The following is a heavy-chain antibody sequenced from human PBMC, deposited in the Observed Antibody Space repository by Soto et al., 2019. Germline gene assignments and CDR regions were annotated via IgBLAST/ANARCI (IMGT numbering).Heavy chain of an antibody. Sequence: EVQLLESGGDLVQPGGSLRLSSVASGFTFSDYVMSWVRQVPGKGLEWVSSISDGGERTDYRDSVRGRFTISRDNARFTLHLQMNSLRVDDTAIYFCARDRSTDFGLDVWGQGTTVTVSS. CDR1: GFTFSDYV. J-gene: IGHJ6*02. CDR2: ISDGGERT. CDR3: ARDRSTDFGLDV. V-gene: IGHV3-23*01. D-gene: IGHD3-3*01.